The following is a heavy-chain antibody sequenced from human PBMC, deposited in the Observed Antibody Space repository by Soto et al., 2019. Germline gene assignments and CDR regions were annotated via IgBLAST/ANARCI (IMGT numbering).Heavy chain of an antibody. Sequence: QVQLVQSGAEVKKPGSSVKVSCKASGGTFSSYTISWVRQAPGQGLEWMGRIIPILGIANYAQKFQGRVTITADKSTSTAYMELSRLRSEDTAVYYCAREYYDFWSGYYDRYWYFDLWGRGTLVTVSS. D-gene: IGHD3-3*01. CDR1: GGTFSSYT. CDR2: IIPILGIA. V-gene: IGHV1-69*08. CDR3: AREYYDFWSGYYDRYWYFDL. J-gene: IGHJ2*01.